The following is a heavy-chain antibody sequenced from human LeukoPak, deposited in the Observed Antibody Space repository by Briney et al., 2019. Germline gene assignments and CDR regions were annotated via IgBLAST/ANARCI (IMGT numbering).Heavy chain of an antibody. CDR3: AKPQYDSSWYSFDY. V-gene: IGHV3-23*01. CDR1: GFTFRDYA. J-gene: IGHJ4*02. CDR2: ISGNGVST. D-gene: IGHD6-13*01. Sequence: GGSLRLSCSTSGFTFRDYALTWVRQAPGKGLEWVSTISGNGVSTYYANSVKGRFTISRDTSMSTLWLQMNSLRAEDTALYYCAKPQYDSSWYSFDYWGQGTLVTVSS.